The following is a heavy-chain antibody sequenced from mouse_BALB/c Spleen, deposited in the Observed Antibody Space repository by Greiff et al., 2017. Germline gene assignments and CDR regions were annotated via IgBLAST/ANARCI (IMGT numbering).Heavy chain of an antibody. Sequence: EVKVVESGGGLVKPGGSLKLSCAASGFAFSSYDMSWVRQTPEKRLEWVAYISSGGGSTYYPDTVKGRFTISRDNAKNTLYLQMSSLKSEDTAMYYCARHEYDGYYPAWFAYWGQGTLVTVSA. D-gene: IGHD2-3*01. V-gene: IGHV5-12-1*01. CDR1: GFAFSSYD. CDR2: ISSGGGST. J-gene: IGHJ3*01. CDR3: ARHEYDGYYPAWFAY.